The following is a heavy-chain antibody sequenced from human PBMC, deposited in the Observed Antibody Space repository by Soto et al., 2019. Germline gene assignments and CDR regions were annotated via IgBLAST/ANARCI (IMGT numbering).Heavy chain of an antibody. CDR3: ARVYSGSYSDS. CDR1: GYTFTSYG. V-gene: IGHV1-18*01. D-gene: IGHD1-26*01. J-gene: IGHJ4*02. Sequence: ASVKVSCKASGYTFTSYGISWVRQAPGQGLEWMGWISAYNGNTNYAQKLQGRVTMTTDTSTSTAYMKLSSVTAADTAVYYCARVYSGSYSDSWGQGTLVTVSS. CDR2: ISAYNGNT.